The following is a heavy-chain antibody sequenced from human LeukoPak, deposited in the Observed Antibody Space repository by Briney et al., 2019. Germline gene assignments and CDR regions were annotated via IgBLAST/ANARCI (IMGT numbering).Heavy chain of an antibody. D-gene: IGHD3-10*01. Sequence: ASVKVSCKASGYTFTSYAMHWVRQAPGQRLEWMGWINAGNGNTKYSQKFQGRVTMTRDTSTSTVYMELSSLRSEDTAVYYCARDGSYYYGSGSYYKSGYFDYWGQGTLVTVSS. CDR1: GYTFTSYA. CDR3: ARDGSYYYGSGSYYKSGYFDY. CDR2: INAGNGNT. J-gene: IGHJ4*02. V-gene: IGHV1-3*01.